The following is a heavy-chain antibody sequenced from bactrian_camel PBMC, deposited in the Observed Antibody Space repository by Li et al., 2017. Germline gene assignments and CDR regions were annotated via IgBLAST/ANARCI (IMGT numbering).Heavy chain of an antibody. Sequence: HVQLVESGGGSAQVGGSLRLSCSASADALMFMAWFRQAPGQKREVVATISTGGSSTMYHDSVKGRFTISRESGKNTVHLQMTSLIPEDSGVYYCAGDRSYGAWYMESQYKYWGRGTQVTVS. J-gene: IGHJ4*01. D-gene: IGHD6*01. CDR1: ADALMF. CDR2: ISTGGSST. V-gene: IGHV3S53*01. CDR3: AGDRSYGAWYMESQYKY.